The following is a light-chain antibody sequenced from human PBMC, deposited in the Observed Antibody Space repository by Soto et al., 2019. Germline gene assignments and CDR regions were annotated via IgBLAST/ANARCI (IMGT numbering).Light chain of an antibody. J-gene: IGLJ2*01. CDR1: SSDVGGYNY. CDR3: SSYTSSSTLL. CDR2: AVS. Sequence: QSALTQPAPVSGSPGQSITISCTGTSSDVGGYNYVSWYQQHPGKAPKLMIYAVSNRPSGVSNRFSGSKSGNTASLTISGLQAEDEADYYCSSYTSSSTLLFGGGTKVTAL. V-gene: IGLV2-14*01.